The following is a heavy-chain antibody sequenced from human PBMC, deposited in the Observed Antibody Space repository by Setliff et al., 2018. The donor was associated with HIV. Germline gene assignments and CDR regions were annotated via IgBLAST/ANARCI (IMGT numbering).Heavy chain of an antibody. J-gene: IGHJ3*02. D-gene: IGHD3-22*01. CDR3: ARESQDSSGYFGTFDI. V-gene: IGHV1-46*01. CDR2: INPSGGST. Sequence: ASVKVFCKASGYTFTSYYMHWVRQAPGQGLEWMGIINPSGGSTSYAQKFQGRVTMTRDTSTSTVYMELSSLRSEDTAVYYCARESQDSSGYFGTFDIWGRGTMVTVSS. CDR1: GYTFTSYY.